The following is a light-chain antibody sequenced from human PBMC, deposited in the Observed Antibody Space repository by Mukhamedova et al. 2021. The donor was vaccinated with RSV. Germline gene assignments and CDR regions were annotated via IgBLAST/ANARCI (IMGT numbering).Light chain of an antibody. J-gene: IGKJ2*03. CDR2: GAS. CDR3: QQYNNWPPSS. V-gene: IGKV3-15*01. CDR1: QSVSSN. Sequence: LSCRASQSVSSNLAWYQQKPGQAPRLLIYGASTRATGIPARFSGSGSGTEFTLTISSLQSEDFAVYYCQQYNNWPPSSFGQGTKL.